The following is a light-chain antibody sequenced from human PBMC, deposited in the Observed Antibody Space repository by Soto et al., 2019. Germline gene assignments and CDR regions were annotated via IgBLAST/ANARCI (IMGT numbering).Light chain of an antibody. V-gene: IGKV3-11*01. Sequence: EIVLTQSPATLSLSPGERATLSCRASQSVGSYLVWYQQKPGQAPRLLIYDASNRATGIPARFSGSGSGTDFTLTISSLESEDFAVYYCQQYFTTPLTFGGGTRLEIK. CDR2: DAS. CDR1: QSVGSY. CDR3: QQYFTTPLT. J-gene: IGKJ4*01.